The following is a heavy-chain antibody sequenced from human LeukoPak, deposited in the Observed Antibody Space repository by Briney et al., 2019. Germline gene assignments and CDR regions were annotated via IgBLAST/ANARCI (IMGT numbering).Heavy chain of an antibody. V-gene: IGHV4-4*02. Sequence: SGTLSLTCAVSGGSISSSSWWSWVRQPPVKGLEWIGEIYHSGSTNYNPSLKSRLTISIDKSKNQFSLKLTSVTAADTAVYYCARDEIRLLDSWGQGTLVTVSS. CDR1: GGSISSSSW. CDR3: ARDEIRLLDS. J-gene: IGHJ4*02. D-gene: IGHD2-15*01. CDR2: IYHSGST.